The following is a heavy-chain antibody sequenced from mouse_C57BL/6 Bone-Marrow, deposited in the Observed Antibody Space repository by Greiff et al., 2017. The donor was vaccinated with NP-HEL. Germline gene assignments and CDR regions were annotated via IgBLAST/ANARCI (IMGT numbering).Heavy chain of an antibody. D-gene: IGHD1-1*01. V-gene: IGHV1-81*01. Sequence: ESGAELARPGASVKLSCKASGYTFTSYGISWVKQRTGQGLEWIGEIYPRSGNTYYNEKFKGKATLTADKSSSTAYMELRSLTSEDSAVYFCARFITTVVDYYAMDYWGQGTSVTVSS. CDR2: IYPRSGNT. CDR1: GYTFTSYG. J-gene: IGHJ4*01. CDR3: ARFITTVVDYYAMDY.